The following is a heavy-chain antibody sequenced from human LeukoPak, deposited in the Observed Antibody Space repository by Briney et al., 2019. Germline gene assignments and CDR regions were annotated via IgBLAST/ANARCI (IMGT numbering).Heavy chain of an antibody. D-gene: IGHD6-6*01. CDR3: ARVSIAARNFDY. CDR1: GFTFSTYI. Sequence: GGSLRLSCEASGFTFSTYIMTWVRQAPGKGLEWVSYISSSGSTIYYADSVKGRVTISRDNAKNSPYLQMNSLRAEDTAVYYCARVSIAARNFDYWGQGTLVTVSS. CDR2: ISSSGSTI. J-gene: IGHJ4*02. V-gene: IGHV3-48*04.